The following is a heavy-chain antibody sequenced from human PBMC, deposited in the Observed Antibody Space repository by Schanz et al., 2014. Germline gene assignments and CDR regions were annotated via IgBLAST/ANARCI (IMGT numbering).Heavy chain of an antibody. D-gene: IGHD1-1*01. J-gene: IGHJ4*02. CDR2: ISGSGGST. CDR3: ARGTDWNLHY. Sequence: QVQLVESGGGVVQPGRSLRLSCAASGFIFSSYAMHWVRQAPGKGLEWVSAISGSGGSTYYADSVKGRFTISRDNSKNTLYLQMNSLRAGDTAVYYCARGTDWNLHYWGQGALVTVSS. CDR1: GFIFSSYA. V-gene: IGHV3-NL1*01.